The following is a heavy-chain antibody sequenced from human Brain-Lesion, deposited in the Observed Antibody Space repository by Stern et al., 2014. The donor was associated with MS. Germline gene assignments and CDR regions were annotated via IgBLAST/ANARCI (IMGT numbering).Heavy chain of an antibody. Sequence: QLVQSGSGLVKPSQTLSLTCAVSDDSLNSVVYSWSWIRQPPGKGLEWIGSIYNSGSSYFSPSLKGRFTISVNRSKNQFSLKLSSVTAADTAVYYCARGDHRNSYDSSGYYYFVFDVWGQGTMVTVSS. CDR1: DDSLNSVVYS. CDR3: ARGDHRNSYDSSGYYYFVFDV. CDR2: IYNSGSS. J-gene: IGHJ3*01. V-gene: IGHV4-30-2*01. D-gene: IGHD3-22*01.